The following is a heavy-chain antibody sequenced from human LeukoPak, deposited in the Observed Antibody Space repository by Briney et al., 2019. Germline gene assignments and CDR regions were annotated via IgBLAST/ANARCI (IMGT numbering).Heavy chain of an antibody. J-gene: IGHJ4*02. CDR2: IYHSGST. V-gene: IGHV4-30-2*01. CDR3: ARGKVTMIVPYYFDY. D-gene: IGHD3-22*01. Sequence: MASETLSLTCAVSGGSISSGGYSWSWIRQPPGKGLEWIGYIYHSGSTYYNPSLKSRVTISVDRSKNQFSLKLSSVTAADTAVYYCARGKVTMIVPYYFDYWGQGTLVTVSS. CDR1: GGSISSGGYS.